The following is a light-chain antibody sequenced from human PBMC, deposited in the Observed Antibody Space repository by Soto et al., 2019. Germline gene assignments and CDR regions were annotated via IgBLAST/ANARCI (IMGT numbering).Light chain of an antibody. J-gene: IGKJ1*01. CDR1: QSVSSN. V-gene: IGKV3-15*01. CDR2: GAS. Sequence: EIVMTQSPATLSVSPGERATLSCRASQSVSSNLAWYQQKPGQAPRLLIYGASTRATGIPARFSGSGSGTEFTLTISSLQSEDFAVYYCQQYNNWTRKFDQGTKVEIK. CDR3: QQYNNWTRK.